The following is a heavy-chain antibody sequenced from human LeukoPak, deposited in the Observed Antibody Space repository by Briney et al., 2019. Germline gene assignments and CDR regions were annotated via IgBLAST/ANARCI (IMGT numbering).Heavy chain of an antibody. Sequence: SETLSLTCTVSGGSISSGGYCWSWIRQHPGKGLEWIGYIYYSGSTYYNPSLKSRVTISVDTSKSQFSLKLSSVTAADTAVYYCARVEGIVVVPAANWFDPWGQGTLVTVSS. CDR2: IYYSGST. V-gene: IGHV4-31*03. CDR3: ARVEGIVVVPAANWFDP. CDR1: GGSISSGGYC. J-gene: IGHJ5*02. D-gene: IGHD2-2*01.